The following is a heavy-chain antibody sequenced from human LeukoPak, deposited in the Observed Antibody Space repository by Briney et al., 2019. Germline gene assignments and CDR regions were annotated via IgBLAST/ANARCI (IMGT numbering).Heavy chain of an antibody. V-gene: IGHV4-39*07. Sequence: TSETLSLTCTVSGGSTSSSSYYWGWIRQPPGKGLEWIGYIYYSGSTYYNPSLKSRVTISVDTSKNQFSLKLSSVTAADTAVYYCARDPTYYYDSMIRYWGQGTLVTVSS. CDR3: ARDPTYYYDSMIRY. CDR2: IYYSGST. CDR1: GGSTSSSSYY. J-gene: IGHJ4*02. D-gene: IGHD3-22*01.